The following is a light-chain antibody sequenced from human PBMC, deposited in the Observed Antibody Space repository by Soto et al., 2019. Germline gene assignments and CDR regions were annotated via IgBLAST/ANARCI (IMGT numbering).Light chain of an antibody. CDR2: WAS. CDR3: QQFLYPPPT. Sequence: DIVMTQSPDSLAVSLCERSTINCRSSQSVLYSSNNKNYLAWYQQKPGQPPKLLIYWASTRESGVPDRFSGSGSGTDFTLTISSLKPEDVAVYYCQQFLYPPPTFGGGTKVDIK. CDR1: QSVLYSSNNKNY. J-gene: IGKJ4*01. V-gene: IGKV4-1*01.